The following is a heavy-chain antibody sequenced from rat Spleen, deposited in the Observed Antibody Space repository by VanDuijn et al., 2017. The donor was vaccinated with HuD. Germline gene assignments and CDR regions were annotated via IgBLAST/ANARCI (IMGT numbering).Heavy chain of an antibody. Sequence: EVQLVESGGGLVQPGGSMKLSCAASGFTFSTFDMAWVRQAPTQGLEWVASISTSGDRTYYRDSVKGRFTVPRDDAKSTLYLQMDSLRSEDTATYYCARHGGLRNWFAYWGQGTLVTVSS. CDR1: GFTFSTFD. V-gene: IGHV5-25*01. CDR2: ISTSGDRT. J-gene: IGHJ3*01. CDR3: ARHGGLRNWFAY.